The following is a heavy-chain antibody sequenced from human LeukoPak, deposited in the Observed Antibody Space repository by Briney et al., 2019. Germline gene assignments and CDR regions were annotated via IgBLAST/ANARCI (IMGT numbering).Heavy chain of an antibody. D-gene: IGHD1-1*01. Sequence: AGGSLRLSCAVSEFTFSTYSMNWVRQAPGKGLEWVSSISSSGAYIYYADSVKGRFTISRDNAKNSLYLQMNSLRAEDTAIYYCASSYYNNWAFEYWGQGTLVTVSS. CDR1: EFTFSTYS. CDR3: ASSYYNNWAFEY. J-gene: IGHJ4*02. V-gene: IGHV3-21*01. CDR2: ISSSGAYI.